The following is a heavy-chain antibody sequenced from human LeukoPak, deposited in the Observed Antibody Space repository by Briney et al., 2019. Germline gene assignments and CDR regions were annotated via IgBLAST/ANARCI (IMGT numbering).Heavy chain of an antibody. CDR3: ARDWGTYFDY. D-gene: IGHD7-27*01. J-gene: IGHJ4*02. CDR2: IYYSGST. Sequence: PSQTLSLTCNVSGVSISSGGSRWSWIRQHPGKGLEWIVYIYYSGSTYYNPSLESRLTMSVDTSKNKFSLHLTSVTAADTAVYYCARDWGTYFDYWGQGTLVTVSS. V-gene: IGHV4-31*03. CDR1: GVSISSGGSR.